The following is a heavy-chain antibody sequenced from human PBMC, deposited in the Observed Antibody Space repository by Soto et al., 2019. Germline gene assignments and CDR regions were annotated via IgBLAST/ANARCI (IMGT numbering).Heavy chain of an antibody. J-gene: IGHJ3*02. CDR2: IYYSGST. CDR1: GGSISSYY. CDR3: ARAATAKVNDAVDI. Sequence: QVQLQESGTGLGKPSETLSLTCTVSGGSISSYYWSWIRQPPGKGLEWIGYIYYSGSTNYNPYLKSRVTRSVDTSKNQFALKLSSVTAAYTAVYYCARAATAKVNDAVDIWGQVTMVTVSS. D-gene: IGHD5-18*01. V-gene: IGHV4-59*01.